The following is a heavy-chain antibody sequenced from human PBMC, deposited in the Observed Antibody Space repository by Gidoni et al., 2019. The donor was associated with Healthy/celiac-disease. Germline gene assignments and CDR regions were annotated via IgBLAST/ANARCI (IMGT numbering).Heavy chain of an antibody. V-gene: IGHV1-18*01. CDR3: ARDWHLYGSGSSESFDY. J-gene: IGHJ4*02. CDR2: ISAYNGNT. D-gene: IGHD3-10*01. CDR1: GYTFTSYG. Sequence: QVQLVQSGAEVKKPGASVKVSCKASGYTFTSYGISWVRQAPGQGLEWMGWISAYNGNTNYAQKLQGRVTMTTDTSTSTAYMELRSLRSDDTAVYYCARDWHLYGSGSSESFDYWGQGTLVTVSS.